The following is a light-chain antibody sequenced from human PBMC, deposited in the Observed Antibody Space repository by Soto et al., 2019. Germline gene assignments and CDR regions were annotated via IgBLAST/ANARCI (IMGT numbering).Light chain of an antibody. CDR2: EAS. Sequence: DIQMTQSPSTLSASVGDRVTITCRASQSISSWLAWYQQKPGKAPLLLSYEASSFESGAPSRFSGSGSGTEFTLTISSLQPDDFATYYCQQYNSYPTFGGGTKVEIK. J-gene: IGKJ4*01. CDR3: QQYNSYPT. CDR1: QSISSW. V-gene: IGKV1-5*03.